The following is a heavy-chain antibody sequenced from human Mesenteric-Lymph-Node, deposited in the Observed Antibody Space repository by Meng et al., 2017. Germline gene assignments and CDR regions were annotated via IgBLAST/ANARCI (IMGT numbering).Heavy chain of an antibody. V-gene: IGHV4-61*01. Sequence: GSLRLSCTVSGGSVSSGSYYWSWIRQPPGKGLEWIGYIYYSGSTNYNPSLKSRVTISVDTSKNQFSLKLSSVTAADTAVYYCARGRRYGSGSRFDYWGQGTLVTVSS. D-gene: IGHD3-10*01. CDR1: GGSVSSGSYY. CDR3: ARGRRYGSGSRFDY. CDR2: IYYSGST. J-gene: IGHJ4*02.